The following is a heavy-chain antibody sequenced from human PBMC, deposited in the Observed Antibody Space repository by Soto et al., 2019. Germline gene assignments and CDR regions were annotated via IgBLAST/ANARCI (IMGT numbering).Heavy chain of an antibody. Sequence: SETLSLTCTVSGGSVSSGNYYWSWIRQPPGKGLEWIAYIYYSGSTNYNPSLESRVTISVDTSKNQFSLKLSSVTAADTAVYYCARDASATYYYYYGMDVWGKGTTVTVSS. J-gene: IGHJ6*04. V-gene: IGHV4-61*01. CDR3: ARDASATYYYYYGMDV. CDR1: GGSVSSGNYY. D-gene: IGHD6-13*01. CDR2: IYYSGST.